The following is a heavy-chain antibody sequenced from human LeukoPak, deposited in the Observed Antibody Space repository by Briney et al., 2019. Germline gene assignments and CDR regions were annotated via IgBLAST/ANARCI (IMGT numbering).Heavy chain of an antibody. CDR2: ISSSSSYI. CDR3: ARDMTTVTKPFDY. V-gene: IGHV3-21*01. J-gene: IGHJ4*02. Sequence: GGSLRLSCAASGFTFSSYSMNWVRQAPGKGLEWVSSISSSSSYIYYADSVKGRFTISRDNAKNSLYLQMNSLRAEDTAVYYCARDMTTVTKPFDYWGQGTLVSVSS. CDR1: GFTFSSYS. D-gene: IGHD4-11*01.